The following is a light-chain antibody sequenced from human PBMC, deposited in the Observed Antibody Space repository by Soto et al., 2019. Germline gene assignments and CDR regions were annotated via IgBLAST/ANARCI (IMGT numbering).Light chain of an antibody. Sequence: QPVLTQPPSVSGAPGQRVTISCTGSSSNIGAGYDVHWYQQLPGRAPKLLIYGNTNRPSGVPDRFSGSKSGTPASLAITGLQAEDEADYYCLSFDSSLSVVFGGGTKVTVL. CDR1: SSNIGAGYD. CDR2: GNT. CDR3: LSFDSSLSVV. J-gene: IGLJ2*01. V-gene: IGLV1-40*01.